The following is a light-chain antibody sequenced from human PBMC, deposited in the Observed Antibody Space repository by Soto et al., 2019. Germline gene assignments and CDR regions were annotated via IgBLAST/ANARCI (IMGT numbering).Light chain of an antibody. Sequence: EILLTQSPATLPVSPGERATLSCRASQSVGSNLAWFQQKPGQAPRLLIYGSSTGATGVPARFSGSGSGADFTLTISRLEPEDFAVYFCQQYGNSPPGTFGQGTRREIK. V-gene: IGKV3-15*01. CDR3: QQYGNSPPGT. CDR2: GSS. CDR1: QSVGSN. J-gene: IGKJ5*01.